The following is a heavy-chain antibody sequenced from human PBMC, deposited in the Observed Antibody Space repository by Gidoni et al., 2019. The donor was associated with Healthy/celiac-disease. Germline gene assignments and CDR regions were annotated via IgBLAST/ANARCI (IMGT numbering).Heavy chain of an antibody. J-gene: IGHJ2*01. CDR3: ASAFLGYCSGGSCYSGDWYFDL. V-gene: IGHV3-23*01. D-gene: IGHD2-15*01. Sequence: EVQLLESGGGLVQPGGSLRLSCAASGFTFSSYAMSWVRQAPGKGLEWVSAISGSGGSTYYADSVKGRFTISRDNSKNTLYLQMNSLRAEDTAVYYCASAFLGYCSGGSCYSGDWYFDLWGRGTLVTVSS. CDR2: ISGSGGST. CDR1: GFTFSSYA.